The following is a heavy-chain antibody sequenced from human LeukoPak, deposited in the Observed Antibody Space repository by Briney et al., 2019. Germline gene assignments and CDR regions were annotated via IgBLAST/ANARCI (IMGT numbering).Heavy chain of an antibody. D-gene: IGHD3-9*01. J-gene: IGHJ4*02. CDR2: IIPILGIA. CDR3: AREELRLTGTPLDY. CDR1: GGTFSSYA. Sequence: GASVKVSCTASGGTFSSYAISWVRQAPGQGLEWMGRIIPILGIANYAQKFQGRVTITADKSTSTAYMELSSLRSEDTAVYYCAREELRLTGTPLDYWGQGTLVTVSS. V-gene: IGHV1-69*04.